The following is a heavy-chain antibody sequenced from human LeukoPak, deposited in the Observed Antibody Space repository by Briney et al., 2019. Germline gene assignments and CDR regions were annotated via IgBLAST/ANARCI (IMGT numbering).Heavy chain of an antibody. CDR3: ARSPSYYYDSSGYLFDY. CDR2: IKQDGSEK. Sequence: GGSLRLSCAASGFAFSSYWMSWVHQAPGKGLEWVANIKQDGSEKYYVDSVKGRFTISRDNAKNSLYLQMNSLRAEDTAVYYCARSPSYYYDSSGYLFDYWGQGTLVTVSS. J-gene: IGHJ4*02. V-gene: IGHV3-7*01. D-gene: IGHD3-22*01. CDR1: GFAFSSYW.